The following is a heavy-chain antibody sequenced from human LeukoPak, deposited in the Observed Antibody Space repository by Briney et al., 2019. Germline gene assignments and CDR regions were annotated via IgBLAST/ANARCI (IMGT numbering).Heavy chain of an antibody. J-gene: IGHJ4*02. Sequence: GGSLGLSCAASGFTFSSYAMSWVRQAPGKGLGWVSAISGSGGSTYYADSVKGRFTISRDNSKNTLYLQMNSLRAEDTAVYYCAKPFYDFWSGYSVFDYWGQGTLVTVSS. CDR1: GFTFSSYA. CDR2: ISGSGGST. CDR3: AKPFYDFWSGYSVFDY. D-gene: IGHD3-3*01. V-gene: IGHV3-23*01.